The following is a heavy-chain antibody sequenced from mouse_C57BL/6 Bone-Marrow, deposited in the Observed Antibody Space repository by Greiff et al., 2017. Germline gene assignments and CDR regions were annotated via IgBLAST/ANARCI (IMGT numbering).Heavy chain of an antibody. CDR1: GYTFTSYW. CDR2: IYPSDSET. V-gene: IGHV1-61*01. CDR3: ARLITTRDFDY. D-gene: IGHD1-1*01. J-gene: IGHJ2*01. Sequence: VQLQESGAELVRPGSSVKLSCKASGYTFTSYWMDWVKQRPGQGLEWIGNIYPSDSETHYNQKFKDKATLTVDKSSSTAYMQLSSLTSEDSAVYYCARLITTRDFDYWGQGTTLTVSS.